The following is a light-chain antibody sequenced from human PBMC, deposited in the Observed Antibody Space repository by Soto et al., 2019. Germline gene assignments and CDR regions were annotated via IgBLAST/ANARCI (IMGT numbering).Light chain of an antibody. V-gene: IGLV2-8*01. CDR3: SSYGGSNTVV. Sequence: QSALTQPPSASGSPGQSVTISCTGSSSDVGGYNYVSWYQQHPGKAPKPMIYEVSKRPSGVPDRLSGSKSGNTASLTVSGLQAEDEADYCCSSYGGSNTVVFGGGTKLTVL. CDR2: EVS. CDR1: SSDVGGYNY. J-gene: IGLJ2*01.